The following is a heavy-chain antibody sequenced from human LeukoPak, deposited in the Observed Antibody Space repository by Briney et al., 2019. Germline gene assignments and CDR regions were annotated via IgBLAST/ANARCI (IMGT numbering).Heavy chain of an antibody. Sequence: GGSLRVSCAASGFTFSSYSMNWVRQAPGKGLEWVSSISSSSSYIYYADSVKGRFTISRDNANNSLYLQMNSLRAEDTAVYYCASFRYSGYDIDYWGQGTLVTVSS. D-gene: IGHD5-12*01. V-gene: IGHV3-21*01. CDR3: ASFRYSGYDIDY. CDR1: GFTFSSYS. J-gene: IGHJ4*02. CDR2: ISSSSSYI.